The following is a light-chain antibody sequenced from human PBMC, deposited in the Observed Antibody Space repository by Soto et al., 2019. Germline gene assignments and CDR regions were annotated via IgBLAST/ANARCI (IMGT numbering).Light chain of an antibody. J-gene: IGKJ4*01. Sequence: EIVLTQSPGTLSLSPGERASLSCRASQSVSRNYVAWYHYKPGQAPRLLIYDASTRATGIPDRFSGSGSGANVTLTISRREPEDVAVYFCQQYGSTPLTFGGGSKVEIK. V-gene: IGKV3-20*01. CDR2: DAS. CDR3: QQYGSTPLT. CDR1: QSVSRNY.